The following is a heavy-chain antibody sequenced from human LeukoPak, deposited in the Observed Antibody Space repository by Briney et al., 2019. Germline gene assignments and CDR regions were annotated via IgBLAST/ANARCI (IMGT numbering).Heavy chain of an antibody. CDR2: IIPILGIA. CDR3: ARTWDIVVVVVDYGMDV. V-gene: IGHV1-69*04. CDR1: GYTFTSYG. J-gene: IGHJ6*02. Sequence: SVKVSCKASGYTFTSYGISWVRQAPGQGLEWMGRIIPILGIANYAQKFQGRVTITADKSTSTAYMELSSLRSEDTAVYYCARTWDIVVVVVDYGMDVWGQGTTVTVSS. D-gene: IGHD2-15*01.